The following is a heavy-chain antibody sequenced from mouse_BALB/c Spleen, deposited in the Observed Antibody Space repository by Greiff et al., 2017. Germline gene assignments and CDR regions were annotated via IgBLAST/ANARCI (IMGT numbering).Heavy chain of an antibody. Sequence: VQLHQSGAELVRPGSSVKISCKASGYAFSSYWMNWVKQRPGQGLEWIGQIYPGDGDTNYNGKFKGKATLTADKTSSTAYMQLSSLTSEDSAVYYCARDRYDGGKDYWGQGTTLTVSS. V-gene: IGHV1-80*01. CDR3: ARDRYDGGKDY. D-gene: IGHD2-14*01. CDR1: GYAFSSYW. J-gene: IGHJ2*01. CDR2: IYPGDGDT.